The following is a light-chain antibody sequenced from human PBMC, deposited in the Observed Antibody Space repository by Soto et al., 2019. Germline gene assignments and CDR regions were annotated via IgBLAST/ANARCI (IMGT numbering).Light chain of an antibody. CDR3: QLRDNGPQT. CDR1: HSIGTY. J-gene: IGKJ1*01. CDR2: DAS. Sequence: EIVLTQSPAILSLSPGERATLSCRATHSIGTYLAWYQHKPGQAPRLLIYDASNRATGIPARFSGGGSGTDFTLTISSLEPEDFAVYFCQLRDNGPQTCGQGTKVEIK. V-gene: IGKV3-11*01.